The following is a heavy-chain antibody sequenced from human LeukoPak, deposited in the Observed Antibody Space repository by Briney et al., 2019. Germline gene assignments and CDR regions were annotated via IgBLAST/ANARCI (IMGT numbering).Heavy chain of an antibody. J-gene: IGHJ4*02. D-gene: IGHD3-9*01. CDR3: VKDRDYDILTAVFDY. V-gene: IGHV3-64*05. Sequence: GGSLRVSRSASGFILSSDAMHWVRQAPGKGLEYASAISSNGGSTYYADSVKGRFTISRDNSKNTLYVQMSSLRGEDTAVYYCVKDRDYDILTAVFDYWGQGTLVTVSS. CDR2: ISSNGGST. CDR1: GFILSSDA.